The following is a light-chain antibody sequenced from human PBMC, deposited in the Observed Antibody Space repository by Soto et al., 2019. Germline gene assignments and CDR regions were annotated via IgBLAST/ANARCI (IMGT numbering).Light chain of an antibody. CDR1: ETVSGY. CDR2: DAS. V-gene: IGKV3-11*01. CDR3: LHRMRWPHT. J-gene: IGKJ5*01. Sequence: VLTQSPVTLSLSPGDRATLSCRPSETVSGYLLWYHQKPGQAPRLLIHDASNRATGMPDRCSGSGTKTAFTLPIRSLEPEDLRVNNCLHRMRWPHTLGQGTTLEPK.